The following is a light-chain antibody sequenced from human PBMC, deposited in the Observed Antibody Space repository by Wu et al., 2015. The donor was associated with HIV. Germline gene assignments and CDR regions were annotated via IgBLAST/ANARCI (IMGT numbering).Light chain of an antibody. Sequence: ELVLTQSPATLSLSPGETATLSCRASQSISTFLAWYQQKPGQAPRLLIYHASNRATGIPARFSGSGSGTDFTLTISSLESEDSALYYCQQRSAWPLTFGGGTKVEIK. CDR2: HAS. J-gene: IGKJ4*01. V-gene: IGKV3-11*01. CDR1: QSISTF. CDR3: QQRSAWPLT.